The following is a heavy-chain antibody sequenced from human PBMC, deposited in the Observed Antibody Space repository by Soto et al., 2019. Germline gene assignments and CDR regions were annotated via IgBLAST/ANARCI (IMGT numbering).Heavy chain of an antibody. J-gene: IGHJ4*02. CDR3: ARYCSGGSCYSITFDY. CDR2: IYYSGST. D-gene: IGHD2-15*01. Sequence: SETLSLTCTVSGGSISSSSYYWGWIRQPPGKGLEWIGSIYYSGSTYYNPSLKSRVTISVDTSKNQFSLKLSSVTAADTAVYYCARYCSGGSCYSITFDYWGQGTLVTVSS. V-gene: IGHV4-39*01. CDR1: GGSISSSSYY.